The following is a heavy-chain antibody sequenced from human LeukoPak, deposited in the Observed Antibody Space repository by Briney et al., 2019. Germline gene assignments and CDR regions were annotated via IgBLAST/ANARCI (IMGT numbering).Heavy chain of an antibody. Sequence: ASVKVSCKASGGTFSSYAISWVRQAPGQGLEWMGRIIPILGIANYAQKFQGRVTITADKSTSTAYMELSSLRSEDTAVYYCARDDPLSYNWFDPWGQGTLVTVSS. J-gene: IGHJ5*02. CDR1: GGTFSSYA. V-gene: IGHV1-69*04. CDR3: ARDDPLSYNWFDP. CDR2: IIPILGIA.